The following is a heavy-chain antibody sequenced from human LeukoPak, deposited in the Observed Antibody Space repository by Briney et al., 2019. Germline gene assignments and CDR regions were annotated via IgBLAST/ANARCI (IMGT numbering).Heavy chain of an antibody. V-gene: IGHV3-66*01. J-gene: IGHJ4*02. Sequence: ETLSLTCTVSRGSISSYYWSWVRQVPGKGLEWVSVIYSGGSTYYAGSVKGRFTISRDNSKNTLYLQMNSLRAEDTAVYYCATIVPDVPATLTFDYWGQGTLVTVSS. CDR3: ATIVPDVPATLTFDY. CDR2: IYSGGST. CDR1: RGSISSYY. D-gene: IGHD2-15*01.